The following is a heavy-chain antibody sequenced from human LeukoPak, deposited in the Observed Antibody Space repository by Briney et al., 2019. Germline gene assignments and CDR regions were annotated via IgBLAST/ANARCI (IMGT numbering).Heavy chain of an antibody. J-gene: IGHJ3*02. CDR2: IYYSGST. CDR1: GGSISSGGYS. D-gene: IGHD1-26*01. Sequence: KTSETLSLTCAVPGGSISSGGYSWSWIRQPPGKGLEWIGYIYYSGSTNYNPSLKSRVTVSVDTSKNQFSLKLSSVTAADTAVYYCARPSGSYLPDDAFDIWGQGTMVTVSS. CDR3: ARPSGSYLPDDAFDI. V-gene: IGHV4-61*08.